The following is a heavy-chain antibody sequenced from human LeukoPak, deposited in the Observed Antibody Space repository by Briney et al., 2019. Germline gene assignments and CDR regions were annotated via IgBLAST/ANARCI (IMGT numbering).Heavy chain of an antibody. J-gene: IGHJ6*02. Sequence: PSETLSLTCTVSGGSLSTGGYYWNWIRQHPGKGLEWIGYIHHSGSTFYNPSLKSRATISVDTSENQFSLNLSSVTAADTAVYYCASSEATTTPPPYGMDVWGQGTTVAVSS. CDR3: ASSEATTTPPPYGMDV. D-gene: IGHD5-12*01. CDR1: GGSLSTGGYY. V-gene: IGHV4-31*03. CDR2: IHHSGST.